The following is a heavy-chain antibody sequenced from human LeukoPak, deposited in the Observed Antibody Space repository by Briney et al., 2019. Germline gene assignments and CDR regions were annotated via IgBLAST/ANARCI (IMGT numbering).Heavy chain of an antibody. V-gene: IGHV3-74*01. CDR2: ISDNGRTT. CDR3: ALSSIHKDYYFGMDV. D-gene: IGHD2-2*01. CDR1: GFTFSSYW. J-gene: IGHJ6*02. Sequence: PGGSLRLSYAASGFTFSSYWIHWVRHAPGEGLMWVSRISDNGRTTTYADSVKGRFTISRDNAKRSLYLQIESLRDDDTAVYHCALSSIHKDYYFGMDVWGQGTTVTVSS.